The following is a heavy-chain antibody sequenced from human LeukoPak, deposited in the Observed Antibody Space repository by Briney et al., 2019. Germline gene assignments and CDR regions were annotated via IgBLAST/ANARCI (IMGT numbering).Heavy chain of an antibody. CDR2: SNHSGSS. D-gene: IGHD3-22*01. V-gene: IGHV4-38-2*02. Sequence: SETLSLTCSVSGYSISSGYYWGWIRQPPGKGLEWIGSSNHSGSSSYNPSLKSRVTILVDTSRNQFSLKLTSVTVADTAVYYCAKDTYDNRGYYPWDHWGQGTLVTVSS. J-gene: IGHJ4*02. CDR3: AKDTYDNRGYYPWDH. CDR1: GYSISSGYY.